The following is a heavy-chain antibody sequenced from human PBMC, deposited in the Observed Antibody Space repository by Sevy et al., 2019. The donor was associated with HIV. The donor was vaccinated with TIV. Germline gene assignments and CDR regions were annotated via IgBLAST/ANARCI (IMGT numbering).Heavy chain of an antibody. CDR1: GFSFSSYA. CDR2: IIGTGVRT. V-gene: IGHV3-23*01. CDR3: AKDFHDYGVLYFDH. J-gene: IGHJ4*02. Sequence: GGSLRLSCTASGFSFSSYAMSWVRQAPGKGLEWVSTIIGTGVRTYSADSVKGRFTISRDNSKNTLYLQMTSLRAEDTAVYYCAKDFHDYGVLYFDHWGRGTLVTVSS. D-gene: IGHD4-17*01.